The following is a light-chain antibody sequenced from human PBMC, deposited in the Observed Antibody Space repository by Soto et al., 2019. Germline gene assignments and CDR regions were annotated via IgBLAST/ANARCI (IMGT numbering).Light chain of an antibody. V-gene: IGLV2-14*01. CDR2: EVS. CDR1: SSDVGGYKY. Sequence: QSALTQPASVSGSPGQSITISCTGTSSDVGGYKYVSWYRQYPGKAPKLMMYEVSNRPSGVSNRFSGSKSGNTASLTISGLQAEDEADYYCSSYTTSSPCVFGTGTKLTVL. J-gene: IGLJ1*01. CDR3: SSYTTSSPCV.